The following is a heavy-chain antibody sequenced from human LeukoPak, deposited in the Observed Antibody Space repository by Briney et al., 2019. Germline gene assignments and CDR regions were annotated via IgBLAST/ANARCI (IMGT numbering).Heavy chain of an antibody. V-gene: IGHV3-21*01. Sequence: SGGSLRLSCEASGFTFNSYSMNWVRQARGKGLEWVSSITSSGRYIYYADSVKGRFTISRDNANSALYLQMNSLTVEDTAIYFCTRKGSQWDFLVDFWGQGTLVTVSS. D-gene: IGHD2/OR15-2a*01. CDR3: TRKGSQWDFLVDF. CDR1: GFTFNSYS. CDR2: ITSSGRYI. J-gene: IGHJ4*02.